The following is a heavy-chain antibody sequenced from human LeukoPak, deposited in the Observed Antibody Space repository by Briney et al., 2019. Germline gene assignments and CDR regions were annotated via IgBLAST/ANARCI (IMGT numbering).Heavy chain of an antibody. CDR2: ISSDATNI. J-gene: IGHJ4*02. CDR1: GFTFNIFG. D-gene: IGHD2-15*01. CDR3: ARDGSGSGDC. Sequence: GGSLRLSCAASGFTFNIFGMNWVRQAPGKGLEWVSSISSDATNIYYADSVKGRFTISRDNAKNSLSLEMNSLRAEDTAVYYCARDGSGSGDCWGQGTLVTVSS. V-gene: IGHV3-21*01.